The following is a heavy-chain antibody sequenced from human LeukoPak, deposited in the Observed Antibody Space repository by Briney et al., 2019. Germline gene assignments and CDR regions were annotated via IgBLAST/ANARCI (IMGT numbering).Heavy chain of an antibody. D-gene: IGHD2-21*02. Sequence: PGGSLRLSCAASGFTVSYNYMSWVRQAPGKGLEWVAVFYTGGTRQYADSVKGRFTISRDNSKNTLYLQMDNLRADDTAVYYCARDLVATTSWHAFDLWGQGTMVTVSS. CDR1: GFTVSYNY. J-gene: IGHJ3*01. CDR2: FYTGGTR. CDR3: ARDLVATTSWHAFDL. V-gene: IGHV3-53*01.